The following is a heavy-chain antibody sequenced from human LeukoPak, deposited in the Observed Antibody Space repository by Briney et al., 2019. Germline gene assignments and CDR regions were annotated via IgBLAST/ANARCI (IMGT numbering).Heavy chain of an antibody. J-gene: IGHJ4*02. D-gene: IGHD3-22*01. CDR1: GFTFSSYW. CDR2: INSDGSST. V-gene: IGHV3-74*01. CDR3: ARKYYDSSGYYYDY. Sequence: LPGGSLRLSCAASGFTFSSYWMHWVRQAPGKGLVWVSRINSDGSSTSYADSVKGRFTISRDNAKNTLYLQMHSLRAEDTAVYYCARKYYDSSGYYYDYWGQGTLVTVSS.